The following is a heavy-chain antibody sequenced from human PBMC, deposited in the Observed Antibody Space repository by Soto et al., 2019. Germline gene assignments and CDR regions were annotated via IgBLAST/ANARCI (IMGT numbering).Heavy chain of an antibody. CDR2: ISSDGSNK. CDR3: AKRYYRGSSREGSFDY. Sequence: WGSLRLSCAASGFTFNNYAMHWVRQAPGKGLEWVAVISSDGSNKYYADSVKGRFTISRDNSKNTVYLQVNSLRAEDTALYYSAKRYYRGSSREGSFDYWGQGSLVTVSS. D-gene: IGHD1-26*01. CDR1: GFTFNNYA. V-gene: IGHV3-30-3*02. J-gene: IGHJ4*02.